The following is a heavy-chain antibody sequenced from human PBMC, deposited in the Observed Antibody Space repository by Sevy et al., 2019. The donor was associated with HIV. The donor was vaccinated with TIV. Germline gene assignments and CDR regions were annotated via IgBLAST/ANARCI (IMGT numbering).Heavy chain of an antibody. CDR3: VKEVGGEGGDH. V-gene: IGHV3-30*02. J-gene: IGHJ4*02. D-gene: IGHD3-10*01. CDR2: IQYDGSNK. Sequence: GGYLRLSCAASGFSFSSYGMHWVRQAPGKGLEWMSYIQYDGSNKEYADSVKGRFTISRDKSKNTLYLQMNSLRVEDTAVFYCVKEVGGEGGDHWGQGTLVTVSS. CDR1: GFSFSSYG.